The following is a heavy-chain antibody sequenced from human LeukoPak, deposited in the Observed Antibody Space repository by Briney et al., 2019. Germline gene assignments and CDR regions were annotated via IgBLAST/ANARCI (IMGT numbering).Heavy chain of an antibody. D-gene: IGHD3-9*01. Sequence: GGSLRLSCAASGFSFSSYGMSWVRQAPGKGLEWVSAISGSGGSTYYAVSVKGRFTISRDNSKNTLYLQMNSLRAEDTAVYYCAKGLFYDILTGYYNDYWGQGTLVTVSS. CDR2: ISGSGGST. CDR1: GFSFSSYG. J-gene: IGHJ4*02. V-gene: IGHV3-23*01. CDR3: AKGLFYDILTGYYNDY.